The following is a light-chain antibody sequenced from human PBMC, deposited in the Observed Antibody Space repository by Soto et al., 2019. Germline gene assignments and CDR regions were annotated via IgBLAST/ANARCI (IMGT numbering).Light chain of an antibody. J-gene: IGKJ5*01. CDR1: QSVSSSY. V-gene: IGKV3D-20*02. Sequence: IGVSMSLGTLSLYNGERATLSCRASQSVSSSYLAWYQQKPGQAPRLLIYDASNRATGIAPRFRGSGSGTDFTLTISSVEPEDFAVYICQQRSNWPPTFGQGTRLEIK. CDR2: DAS. CDR3: QQRSNWPPT.